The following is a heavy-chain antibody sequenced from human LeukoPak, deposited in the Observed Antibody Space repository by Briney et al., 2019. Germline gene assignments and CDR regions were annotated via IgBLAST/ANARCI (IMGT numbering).Heavy chain of an antibody. J-gene: IGHJ4*02. CDR2: ISGSGTTI. CDR1: RFTFSDYY. D-gene: IGHD3-22*01. CDR3: ARDRGPAGYLDY. Sequence: GGSLRLSCAGSRFTFSDYYMSWIRQAPGKGLEWVSYISGSGTTIPYADSVKGRFTISRDNAKNSVYLQMNSLRAEDTALYYCARDRGPAGYLDYWGQGTLVTVSS. V-gene: IGHV3-11*01.